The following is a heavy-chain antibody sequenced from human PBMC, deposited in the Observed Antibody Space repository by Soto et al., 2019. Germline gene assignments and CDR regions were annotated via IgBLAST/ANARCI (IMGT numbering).Heavy chain of an antibody. D-gene: IGHD3-9*01. Sequence: QVQLVQSGAEVKKPGASVKVSCKASGYTFTGYGISWVRQAPGQGLEWMGWISAYNGNTNYAQKLQGRVTMTTDTSPSTAHTELRRLGSDDTAGYYCARDHYDILTGYYTYYYYGMDVWGQGTTVTVSS. J-gene: IGHJ6*02. CDR3: ARDHYDILTGYYTYYYYGMDV. CDR2: ISAYNGNT. V-gene: IGHV1-18*01. CDR1: GYTFTGYG.